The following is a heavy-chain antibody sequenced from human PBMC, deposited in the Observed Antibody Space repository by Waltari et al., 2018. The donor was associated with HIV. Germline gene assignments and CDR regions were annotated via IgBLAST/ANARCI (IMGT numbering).Heavy chain of an antibody. CDR3: TKDRGGCSSVSCFASDY. CDR2: IRSKADGGTT. CDR1: GFPFSDAW. D-gene: IGHD2-2*01. Sequence: EEQLVESGGGLVKPGESLRLSCAVSGFPFSDAWLNWVRQAPGKGLEWVGRIRSKADGGTTVYAAPVRGRFTISRDDSESTLYLQMNSLKTEDTAVYYCTKDRGGCSSVSCFASDYWGRGTLVTVSS. V-gene: IGHV3-15*01. J-gene: IGHJ4*02.